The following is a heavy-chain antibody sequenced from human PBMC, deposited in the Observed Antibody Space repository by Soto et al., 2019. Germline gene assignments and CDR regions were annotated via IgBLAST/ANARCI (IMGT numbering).Heavy chain of an antibody. J-gene: IGHJ4*02. D-gene: IGHD2-15*01. CDR2: ISSSSSYI. Sequence: PGGPLRPSAAASGFTFSSYSMNWVRQAPGKGLEGVSSISSSSSYIYYADSVKGRFTISRDNAKNSLYLQMNSLRAEDTAVYYCARLRDTIVAATVDYWGQGT. CDR1: GFTFSSYS. CDR3: ARLRDTIVAATVDY. V-gene: IGHV3-21*01.